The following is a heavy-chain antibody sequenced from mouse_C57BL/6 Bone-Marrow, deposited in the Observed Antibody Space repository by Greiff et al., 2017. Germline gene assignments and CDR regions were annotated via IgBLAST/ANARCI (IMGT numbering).Heavy chain of an antibody. CDR1: GYTFTSYG. J-gene: IGHJ1*03. CDR2: IYPRSGNT. D-gene: IGHD1-1*01. CDR3: ARRSFYYYGSSYWYFDV. Sequence: QVQLQQSGAELARPGASVKLSCKASGYTFTSYGISWVKQRTGQGLEWIGEIYPRSGNTYYNETFKGKATLTADKSSSTAYMELRSLTSEGSAVYFCARRSFYYYGSSYWYFDVWGTGTTVTVSS. V-gene: IGHV1-81*01.